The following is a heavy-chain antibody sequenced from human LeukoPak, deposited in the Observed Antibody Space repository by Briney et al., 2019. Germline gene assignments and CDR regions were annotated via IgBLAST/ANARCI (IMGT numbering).Heavy chain of an antibody. CDR3: AKDGEYGSGSYYVDY. D-gene: IGHD3-10*01. CDR2: ISGSGGST. V-gene: IGHV3-23*01. CDR1: GFTFSSYS. J-gene: IGHJ4*02. Sequence: GGSLRLSCAASGFTFSSYSMNWVRQAPGKGLEWVSAISGSGGSTYYADSVKGRFTISRDNSKNTLYLQMNSLRAEDTAVYYCAKDGEYGSGSYYVDYWGQGTLVTVSS.